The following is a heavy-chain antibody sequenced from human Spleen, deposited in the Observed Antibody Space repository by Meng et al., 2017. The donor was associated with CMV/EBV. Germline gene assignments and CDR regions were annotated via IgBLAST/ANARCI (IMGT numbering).Heavy chain of an antibody. CDR2: IYHTGRT. D-gene: IGHD3-16*02. CDR1: GVSLTGSNW. CDR3: ARVGDWGSYLDY. V-gene: IGHV4-4*01. Sequence: SCTVSGVSLTGSNWWSWVRQAPGEGLEWIGEIYHTGRTNYNPSPESRLTMSVDKSKNQFSLKLTSVTAADTAVYFCARVGDWGSYLDYWGQGALVTVSS. J-gene: IGHJ4*02.